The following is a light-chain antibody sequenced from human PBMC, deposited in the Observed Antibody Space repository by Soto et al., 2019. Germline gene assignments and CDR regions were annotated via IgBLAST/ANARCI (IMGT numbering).Light chain of an antibody. CDR3: AACDDSLSEYV. CDR1: SSNIGSNI. J-gene: IGLJ1*01. CDR2: TND. V-gene: IGLV1-44*01. Sequence: QSVLTQSPSVSGTPGQRVTISCSGSSSNIGSNIVNWYQELPGRAPRLLIYTNDQRPSGVPDRISGSKSGTTASLAISGLQSEDETDDYCAACDDSLSEYVFGTGTKVTVL.